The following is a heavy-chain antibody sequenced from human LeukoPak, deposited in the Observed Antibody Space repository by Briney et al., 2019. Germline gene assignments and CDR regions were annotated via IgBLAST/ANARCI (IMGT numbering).Heavy chain of an antibody. CDR3: ARVRPVAGNLFFDY. V-gene: IGHV1-2*02. CDR1: GYTFTGCY. CDR2: INPNSGGT. J-gene: IGHJ4*02. Sequence: GASVKVSCKASGYTFTGCYMHWVRQAPGQGLEWMGWINPNSGGTNYAQKFQGRVTMTRDTSISTAYMELSRLRSDDTAVYYCARVRPVAGNLFFDYWGQGALVTVSS. D-gene: IGHD6-19*01.